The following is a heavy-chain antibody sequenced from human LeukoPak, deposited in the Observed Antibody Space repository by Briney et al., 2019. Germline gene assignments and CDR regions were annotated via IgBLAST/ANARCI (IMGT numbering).Heavy chain of an antibody. CDR2: TNWNGGST. CDR3: ASHYHGSGSYYNKGLDY. Sequence: GGSLRLSCAASGFTFDDYGMSWVRQAPGKGLEWVSGTNWNGGSTSYTDSVKGRFTISRDNAKNSLYLQMNSLRAEDTALYYCASHYHGSGSYYNKGLDYWGQGTLVTVSS. J-gene: IGHJ4*02. CDR1: GFTFDDYG. V-gene: IGHV3-20*04. D-gene: IGHD3-10*01.